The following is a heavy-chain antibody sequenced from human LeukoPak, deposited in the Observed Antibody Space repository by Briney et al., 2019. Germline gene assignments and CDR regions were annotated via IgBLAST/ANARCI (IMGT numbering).Heavy chain of an antibody. CDR1: GYTFTSYY. Sequence: ASVKVSCKASGYTFTSYYMHWVRQAPGQGLEWMGIINPSGGSTSYAQKFQGRVTMTRDTSTSTVYMELSSLRSEDTAVYYCARERRGYSYGYWYYGMDVWGQGTTVTVSS. D-gene: IGHD5-18*01. CDR3: ARERRGYSYGYWYYGMDV. V-gene: IGHV1-46*01. J-gene: IGHJ6*02. CDR2: INPSGGST.